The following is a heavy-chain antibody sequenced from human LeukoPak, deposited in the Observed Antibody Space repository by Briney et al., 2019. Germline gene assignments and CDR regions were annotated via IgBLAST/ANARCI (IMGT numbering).Heavy chain of an antibody. CDR2: INHSGST. J-gene: IGHJ6*02. Sequence: SETLSLTCAVYGGSFSGYYWSWIRQPPGKGLEWIGEINHSGSTNYNPSLKSRVTISVDTSKNQFSLKLSSVTAADTAVYYCARVVPKSFGMDVWGQGTTVTVSS. CDR1: GGSFSGYY. CDR3: ARVVPKSFGMDV. V-gene: IGHV4-34*01. D-gene: IGHD2-2*01.